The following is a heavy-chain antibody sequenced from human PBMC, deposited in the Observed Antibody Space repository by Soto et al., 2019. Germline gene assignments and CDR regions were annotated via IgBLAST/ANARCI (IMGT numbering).Heavy chain of an antibody. CDR2: IPSRGRP. CDR1: GASIAGGSYY. D-gene: IGHD5-12*01. V-gene: IGHV4-30-4*01. CDR3: VRDQYSGYDFAL. Sequence: SETLSLTCSVSGASIAGGSYYWSWVRQPPGKGLEWIGYIPSRGRPFYNPSLTSRGTISADSSKNQLSLQLTSVTAAATAVYYCVRDQYSGYDFALWGQGNSDTSPQ. J-gene: IGHJ5*02.